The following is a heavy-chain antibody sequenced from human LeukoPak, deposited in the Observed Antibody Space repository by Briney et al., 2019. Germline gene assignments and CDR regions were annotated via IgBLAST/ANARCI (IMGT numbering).Heavy chain of an antibody. CDR2: IYPGDSDT. Sequence: WMGIIYPGDSDTKYSPSFQGQVTISADNSISTAYLQWSSLKASDSAVYYCARHSGGSPGDYWGQGTLVTVSS. D-gene: IGHD1-26*01. J-gene: IGHJ4*02. V-gene: IGHV5-51*01. CDR3: ARHSGGSPGDY.